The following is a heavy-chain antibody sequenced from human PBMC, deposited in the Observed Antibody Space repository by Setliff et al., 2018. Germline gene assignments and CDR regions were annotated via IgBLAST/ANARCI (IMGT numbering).Heavy chain of an antibody. CDR3: ARGSYYDSSGYSPDFFDY. CDR1: GGSISTDHYY. V-gene: IGHV4-39*07. J-gene: IGHJ4*02. D-gene: IGHD3-22*01. CDR2: IDYTGST. Sequence: SETLSLTCTASGGSISTDHYYWGWIRQPPGKGLEWIGSIDYTGSTNYNPSLKSRVTISLDTSKNQFSLKLSSVTAADTAVYYCARGSYYDSSGYSPDFFDYWGQGTLVTVSS.